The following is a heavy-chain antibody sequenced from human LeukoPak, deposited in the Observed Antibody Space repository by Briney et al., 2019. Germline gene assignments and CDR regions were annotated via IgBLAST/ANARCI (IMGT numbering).Heavy chain of an antibody. J-gene: IGHJ6*03. CDR3: ARHRSGGSYYYYMDV. V-gene: IGHV3-7*01. CDR2: IKQDGSEK. D-gene: IGHD1-26*01. Sequence: PGGSLRLSCAASGFTFSTYWMSWVRQAPGKGLEWVANIKQDGSEKYYVDSVKGRFTISRGNAKNSLYLQMNSLRAEDTAVYYCARHRSGGSYYYYMDVWGKGTTVTISS. CDR1: GFTFSTYW.